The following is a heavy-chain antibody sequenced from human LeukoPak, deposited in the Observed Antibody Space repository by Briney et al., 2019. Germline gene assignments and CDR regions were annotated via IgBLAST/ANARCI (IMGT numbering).Heavy chain of an antibody. D-gene: IGHD6-19*01. V-gene: IGHV3-21*01. CDR2: ISSSSSYI. J-gene: IGHJ4*02. CDR1: GFTFRSYR. Sequence: GGSLRLSCAASGFTFRSYRMNWVRQAPGKGLEWVSSISSSSSYIFYADSVRGRFTISRDNAKNSLYLQVNSLRAEDTAVYYCASAGPYSSGWSDYWGQGTLVTVSS. CDR3: ASAGPYSSGWSDY.